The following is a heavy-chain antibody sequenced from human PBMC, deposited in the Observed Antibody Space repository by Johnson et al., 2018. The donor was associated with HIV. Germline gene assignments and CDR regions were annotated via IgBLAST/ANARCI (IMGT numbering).Heavy chain of an antibody. D-gene: IGHD3-22*01. CDR2: INWNGGST. V-gene: IGHV3-20*04. CDR3: ARIKYYYDSSGYYREARGAFDI. J-gene: IGHJ3*02. Sequence: VQLVESGGGLIQPGGSLRLSCAASGFTVSSNYMSWVRQAPGKGLEWVCGINWNGGSTGYVDSVTGRFIISRDDAKNSLDLQMNSLPVEDTALYYCARIKYYYDSSGYYREARGAFDIWGQGTRVTVSS. CDR1: GFTVSSNY.